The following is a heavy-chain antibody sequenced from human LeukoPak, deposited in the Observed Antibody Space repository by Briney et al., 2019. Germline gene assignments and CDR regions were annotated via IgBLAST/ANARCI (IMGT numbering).Heavy chain of an antibody. CDR2: IYYSGST. Sequence: SETLSLTCTVSGGSISSSSYYWGWIRQPPGKGLEWIGSIYYSGSTYYNPSLKSRVTISVDTSKNQFSLKLSSVTAADTAVYYCAGARIAARTYNWFDPWGQGTLVTVSS. J-gene: IGHJ5*02. CDR1: GGSISSSSYY. D-gene: IGHD6-13*01. CDR3: AGARIAARTYNWFDP. V-gene: IGHV4-39*07.